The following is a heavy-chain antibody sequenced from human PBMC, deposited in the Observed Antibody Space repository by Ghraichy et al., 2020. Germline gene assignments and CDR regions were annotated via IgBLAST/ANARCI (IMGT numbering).Heavy chain of an antibody. D-gene: IGHD4-17*01. J-gene: IGHJ5*02. CDR3: AKDYGDYVNWFDP. CDR2: ISYDGSNK. CDR1: GFTFSSYG. Sequence: GALRLSCAASGFTFSSYGMHWVRQAPGKGLEWVAVISYDGSNKYYADSVKGRFTISRDNSKNTLYLQMNSLRAEDTAVYYCAKDYGDYVNWFDPWGQGTLVTVSS. V-gene: IGHV3-30*18.